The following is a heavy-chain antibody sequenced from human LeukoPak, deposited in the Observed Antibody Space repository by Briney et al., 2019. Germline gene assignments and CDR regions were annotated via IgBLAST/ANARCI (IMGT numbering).Heavy chain of an antibody. CDR1: GAPISSYY. Sequence: SETLSLTCSVSGAPISSYYWSWIRQPAGKGLEWIGYLSKSGNTNYSPSLKSRVTIFGDTSKNQFFLKLSSVTAADTAVYYCARARYVNSFYAFDIWGQGTLVTVSS. V-gene: IGHV4-59*01. J-gene: IGHJ3*02. D-gene: IGHD3-9*01. CDR2: LSKSGNT. CDR3: ARARYVNSFYAFDI.